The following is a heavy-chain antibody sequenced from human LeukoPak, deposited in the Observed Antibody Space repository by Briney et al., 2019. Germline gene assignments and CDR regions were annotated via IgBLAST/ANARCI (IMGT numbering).Heavy chain of an antibody. Sequence: SETLSLTCSVSGGSISGYYWSWIRQPAGKGLEWIGRIYSSGSTEYKPSLNSRVTMSVDTFENHFSLKLSSVTAADTAVYYCARGSGTYYYYMDVWGKGTTVTVSS. J-gene: IGHJ6*03. CDR3: ARGSGTYYYYMDV. CDR2: IYSSGST. V-gene: IGHV4-4*07. D-gene: IGHD3-10*01. CDR1: GGSISGYY.